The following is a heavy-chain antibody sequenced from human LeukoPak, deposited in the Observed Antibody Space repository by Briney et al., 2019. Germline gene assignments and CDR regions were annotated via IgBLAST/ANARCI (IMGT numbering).Heavy chain of an antibody. CDR1: GYTLTELS. CDR2: FDPEDGET. D-gene: IGHD2-15*01. V-gene: IGHV1-24*01. Sequence: ASVKVSCKVSGYTLTELSMHWVRQAPGKGLEWMGGFDPEDGETIYAQKFQGRVTMTEDTSTDTAYMELSSLRSEDTAVYYCATDLYCSGGSCYSVFDYWGQGTLVTVFS. CDR3: ATDLYCSGGSCYSVFDY. J-gene: IGHJ4*02.